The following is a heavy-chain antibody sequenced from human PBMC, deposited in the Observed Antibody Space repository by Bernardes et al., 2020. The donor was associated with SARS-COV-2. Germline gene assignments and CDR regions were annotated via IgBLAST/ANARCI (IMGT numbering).Heavy chain of an antibody. J-gene: IGHJ6*02. CDR2: IKHDGSER. D-gene: IGHD2-2*01. Sequence: GGSLRLSCTASGFTFSTYWMSWVRQALGKGLEWVANIKHDGSERYYVDSVKGRFTISRDNAKNSLYLQMNSLRAEDTAVYYCARTQYQLLLVDSYDMDVWGQGTTVTVSS. CDR3: ARTQYQLLLVDSYDMDV. V-gene: IGHV3-7*04. CDR1: GFTFSTYW.